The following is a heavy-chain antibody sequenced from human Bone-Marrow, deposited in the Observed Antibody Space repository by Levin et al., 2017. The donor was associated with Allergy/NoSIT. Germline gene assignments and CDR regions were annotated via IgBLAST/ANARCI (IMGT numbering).Heavy chain of an antibody. D-gene: IGHD3-3*01. V-gene: IGHV4-4*07. CDR3: ARESYDFWSGYHAFDI. CDR1: GGSISSYY. CDR2: IYTSGST. Sequence: MASETLSLTCTVSGGSISSYYWSWIRQPAGKGLEWIGRIYTSGSTNYNPSLKSRVTMSVDTSKNQFSLKLSSVTAADTAVYYCARESYDFWSGYHAFDIWGQGTMVTVSS. J-gene: IGHJ3*02.